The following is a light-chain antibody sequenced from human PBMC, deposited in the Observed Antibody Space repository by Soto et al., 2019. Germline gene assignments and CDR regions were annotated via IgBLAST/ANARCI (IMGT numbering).Light chain of an antibody. CDR1: SSNIGSNT. CDR2: SNN. J-gene: IGLJ2*01. Sequence: QSVLTQPPSASGTPGQRVTISCSGSSSNIGSNTVNWYQQLPGTAPKLLIYSNNQRPSGVPDRFSGSKSGTSASLAISGLQSEDEAEYYCSSYTRSNTVVFGGGTKLTVL. CDR3: SSYTRSNTVV. V-gene: IGLV1-44*01.